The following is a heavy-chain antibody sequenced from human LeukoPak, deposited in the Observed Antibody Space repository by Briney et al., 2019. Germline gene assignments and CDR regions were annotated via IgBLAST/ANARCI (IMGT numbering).Heavy chain of an antibody. J-gene: IGHJ4*02. CDR2: IFPTSREI. D-gene: IGHD5-18*01. Sequence: GGSLRLSCAASGFTFSSFAMIWVRQPPGKGLEWVSSIFPTSREIHYADSVRGRFTISRDNSKSTPSLQMNSLRAEDTAIYYCATYRQVMLPFESWGQGTLVTVSS. V-gene: IGHV3-23*01. CDR3: ATYRQVMLPFES. CDR1: GFTFSSFA.